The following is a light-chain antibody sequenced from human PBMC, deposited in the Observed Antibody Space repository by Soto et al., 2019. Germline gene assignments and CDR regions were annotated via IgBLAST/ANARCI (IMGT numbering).Light chain of an antibody. J-gene: IGKJ3*01. CDR1: QSVSSH. CDR2: DAS. Sequence: EIVLTQSPATLSLSPGERATLSCRASQSVSSHLAWYQHKPGQAPRLLIYDASDRATGIPARFSGSGSGTDFTLTISSLEPEDFAVYYCQQRSNWPPLFTFGPGTKVDIK. CDR3: QQRSNWPPLFT. V-gene: IGKV3-11*01.